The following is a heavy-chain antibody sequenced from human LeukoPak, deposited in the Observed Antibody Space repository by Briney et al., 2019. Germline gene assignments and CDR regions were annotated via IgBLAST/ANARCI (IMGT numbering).Heavy chain of an antibody. CDR2: ISSSGST. Sequence: PSETLSLTCTVSGDSFRGYQWSWLRQPPGKGLEWIGYISSSGSTSYNPSLKSRLTISVDMSKNQFSLKLTSVTAADTAVYYCARVGRGDHTWGSYYCDHWGQGTLVSVSS. CDR1: GDSFRGYQ. J-gene: IGHJ4*02. D-gene: IGHD3-16*01. V-gene: IGHV4-59*01. CDR3: ARVGRGDHTWGSYYCDH.